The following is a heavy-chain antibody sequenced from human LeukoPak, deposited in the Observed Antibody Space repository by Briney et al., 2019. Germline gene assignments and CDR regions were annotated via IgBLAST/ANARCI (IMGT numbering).Heavy chain of an antibody. Sequence: PSQTLSLTCTVSGGSISSGTYYWTWIRQSAGKGLEWIGRMYTSGSTDYNPSLKSRVTIAVDTSKNQFSLKLSSVTAADTAVYYCAREERFSYNWFDPWGQGPLVTVSS. J-gene: IGHJ5*02. D-gene: IGHD3-3*01. CDR1: GGSISSGTYY. CDR2: MYTSGST. V-gene: IGHV4-61*02. CDR3: AREERFSYNWFDP.